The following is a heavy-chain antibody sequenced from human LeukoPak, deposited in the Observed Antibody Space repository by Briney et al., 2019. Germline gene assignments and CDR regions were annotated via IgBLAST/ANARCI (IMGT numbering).Heavy chain of an antibody. V-gene: IGHV4-59*08. CDR3: ARHSLEWELLGNDAFDI. D-gene: IGHD1-26*01. CDR2: VFYSGTT. CDR1: SGSMRDYH. Sequence: SETLSLTCTVSSGSMRDYHWSWIRQPPGKGLEWLGHVFYSGTTNYSASLMSRLTISLDTTKNQFSLDLDSVTAADTATYYCARHSLEWELLGNDAFDIWGQGTMVAVSS. J-gene: IGHJ3*02.